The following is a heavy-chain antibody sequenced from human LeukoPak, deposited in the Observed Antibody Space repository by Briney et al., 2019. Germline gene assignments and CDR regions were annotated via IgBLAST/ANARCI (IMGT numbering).Heavy chain of an antibody. D-gene: IGHD2-15*01. CDR2: ISYDGSNK. CDR3: AKAYCSGGSCYSYFDY. CDR1: GFTFSSYG. Sequence: GRSLRLSCAASGFTFSSYGMHWDRQAPGKGLEWVAVISYDGSNKYYADSVKGRFTISRDNSKNTLYLQMNSLRAEDTAVYYCAKAYCSGGSCYSYFDYWGQGTLVTVSS. J-gene: IGHJ4*02. V-gene: IGHV3-30*18.